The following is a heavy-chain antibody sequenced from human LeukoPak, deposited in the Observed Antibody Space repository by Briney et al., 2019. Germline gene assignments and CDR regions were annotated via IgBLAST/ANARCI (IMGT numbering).Heavy chain of an antibody. CDR2: INAANGNT. CDR1: GYTFTGYA. J-gene: IGHJ4*02. Sequence: GASVKVSCKASGYTFTGYALHWVRQAPGQRLEWMGLINAANGNTRYSQTFQDRVTITRDTSASTAYMELSSPRSEDTAVYYCARAYDSGCNYWGQGTLVTVSS. D-gene: IGHD6-19*01. V-gene: IGHV1-3*01. CDR3: ARAYDSGCNY.